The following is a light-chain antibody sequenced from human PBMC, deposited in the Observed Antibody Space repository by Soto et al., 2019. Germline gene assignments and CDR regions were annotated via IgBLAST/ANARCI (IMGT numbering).Light chain of an antibody. V-gene: IGKV1-5*02. J-gene: IGKJ1*01. CDR3: QQYNSYS. CDR2: HAS. Sequence: DMETIQYPSSLRASLRDKVKIIFLASQSISNWLSWYQRKPGTATKVLIYHASNLQSGVPSRFSSRGSGTELPLTSSSLQPDDFATYYCQQYNSYSFGQGTKVDIK. CDR1: QSISNW.